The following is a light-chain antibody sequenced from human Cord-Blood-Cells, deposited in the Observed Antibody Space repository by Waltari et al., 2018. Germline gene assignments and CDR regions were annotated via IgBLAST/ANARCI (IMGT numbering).Light chain of an antibody. CDR2: AAS. J-gene: IGKJ1*01. Sequence: RVTITCRASQSISSYLNWYQQKPGKAPKLLIYAASSLQSGVPSRFSGSGSGTDFTLTISSLQPEDFATYYCQQSYSTPPYTFGQGTKVEIK. V-gene: IGKV1-39*01. CDR3: QQSYSTPPYT. CDR1: QSISSY.